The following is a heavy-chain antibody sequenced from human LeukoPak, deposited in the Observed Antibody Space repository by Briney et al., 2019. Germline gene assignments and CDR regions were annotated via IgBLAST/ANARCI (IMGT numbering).Heavy chain of an antibody. D-gene: IGHD2-15*01. CDR1: GYTLTELS. J-gene: IGHJ4*02. Sequence: ASVKVSCKVSGYTLTELSMHWVRQAPGKWLEWMGGFDPEDGETIYAQKFLGRVTMTEDTSTDTAYMELSSLRSEDTAVYYCASYCSGGSCYGVDYWGQGTLVTVSS. CDR2: FDPEDGET. CDR3: ASYCSGGSCYGVDY. V-gene: IGHV1-24*01.